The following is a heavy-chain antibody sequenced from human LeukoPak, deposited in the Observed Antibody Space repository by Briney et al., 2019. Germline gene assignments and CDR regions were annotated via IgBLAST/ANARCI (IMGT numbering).Heavy chain of an antibody. J-gene: IGHJ6*02. Sequence: ASVTVSCKASGYTFTGYYMHWVRQAPGQGLEWMGWINPNSGGTNYAQKFQGRVTMTRDTSISTAYMELSRLRSDDTAVYYCALMGAMAPGGLYYYYGMDVWGQGTTVTVSS. CDR3: ALMGAMAPGGLYYYYGMDV. D-gene: IGHD1-26*01. V-gene: IGHV1-2*02. CDR2: INPNSGGT. CDR1: GYTFTGYY.